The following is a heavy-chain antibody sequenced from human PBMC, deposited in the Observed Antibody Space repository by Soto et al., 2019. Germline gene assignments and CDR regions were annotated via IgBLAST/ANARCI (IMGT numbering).Heavy chain of an antibody. CDR1: GYTFTGYY. CDR2: INPNSGGT. D-gene: IGHD3-9*01. CDR3: ARGVVLRYFDWLPDGAFDI. Sequence: QVPLVQSGAEVKKPGASVKVSCKASGYTFTGYYMRWVRQAPGQGLEWMGWINPNSGGTNYAQKFQGRVTMTRDTSISTAYMELSRLRSDDTAVYYCARGVVLRYFDWLPDGAFDIWGQGTMVTVSS. J-gene: IGHJ3*02. V-gene: IGHV1-2*02.